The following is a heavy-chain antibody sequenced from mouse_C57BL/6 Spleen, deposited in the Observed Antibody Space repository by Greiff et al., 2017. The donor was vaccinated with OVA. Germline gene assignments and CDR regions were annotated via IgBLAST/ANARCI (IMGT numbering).Heavy chain of an antibody. V-gene: IGHV7-1*01. CDR1: GFTFSDFY. CDR2: SRNKANDYTT. Sequence: EVMLVESGGGLVQSGRSLRLSCATSGFTFSDFYMEWVRQAPGKGLEWIAASRNKANDYTTEYSASVKGRFIVSRDTSQSILYLQMNALRAEDTAIYYCARDGDYGSSYRYFDVWGTGTTVTVSS. D-gene: IGHD1-1*01. J-gene: IGHJ1*03. CDR3: ARDGDYGSSYRYFDV.